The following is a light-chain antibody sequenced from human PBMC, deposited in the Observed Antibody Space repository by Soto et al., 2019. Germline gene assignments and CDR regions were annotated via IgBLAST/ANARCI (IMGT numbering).Light chain of an antibody. Sequence: EIVLTQSPGTLSLSPGERATLSCRAIHSFSISYLAWYQQEPGQAPRLPIHGSSRRATGIPDRFSGSGSGTDFTLTISRLEPEDFAVYYCQQYDSSPITFGQGTRLEIK. V-gene: IGKV3-20*01. CDR2: GSS. CDR3: QQYDSSPIT. J-gene: IGKJ5*01. CDR1: HSFSISY.